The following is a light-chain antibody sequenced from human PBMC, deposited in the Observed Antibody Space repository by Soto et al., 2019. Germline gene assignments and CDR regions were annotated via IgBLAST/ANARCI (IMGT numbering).Light chain of an antibody. CDR1: QGISSY. CDR2: AAS. CDR3: QQLNSYPFLT. J-gene: IGKJ4*01. Sequence: DIQLTQSPSFLSASVGDRVTITCRASQGISSYLAWYQQKPGKAPKLLIYAASTLQRGVPSRFSGSGSVTEFTITISSLQPEDFATYYCQQLNSYPFLTFGGGTKVESK. V-gene: IGKV1-9*01.